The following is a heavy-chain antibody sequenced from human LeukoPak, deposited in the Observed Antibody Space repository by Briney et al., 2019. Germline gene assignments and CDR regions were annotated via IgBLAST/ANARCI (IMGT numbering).Heavy chain of an antibody. CDR3: ASEYCSGASCMYFDY. CDR2: INPNSSGT. J-gene: IGHJ4*02. Sequence: ASVKVSCKASGYTFTGYYMHWVRQAPGQGLEWMGWINPNSSGTNYAQKFQGRVTMTRDTSISTAYMELSRLRSDDTAVYYCASEYCSGASCMYFDYWGQGTLVTVSS. V-gene: IGHV1-2*02. CDR1: GYTFTGYY. D-gene: IGHD2-15*01.